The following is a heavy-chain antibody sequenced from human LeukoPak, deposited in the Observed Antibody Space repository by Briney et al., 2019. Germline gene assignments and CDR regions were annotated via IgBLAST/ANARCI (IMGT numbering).Heavy chain of an antibody. CDR2: IYYSGST. Sequence: SETLSLTCTVSGGSTSSYYWSWIRQPPGKGLEWIGYIYYSGSTNYNPSLKSRVTISVDTSKNQFSLKLSSVTAADTAVYYCARSRGYSGYAYDAFDLWGQGTMVTVSS. CDR1: GGSTSSYY. V-gene: IGHV4-59*01. J-gene: IGHJ3*01. D-gene: IGHD5-12*01. CDR3: ARSRGYSGYAYDAFDL.